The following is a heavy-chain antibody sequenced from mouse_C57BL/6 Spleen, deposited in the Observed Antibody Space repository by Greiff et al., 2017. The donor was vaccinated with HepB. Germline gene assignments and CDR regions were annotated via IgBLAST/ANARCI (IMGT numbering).Heavy chain of an antibody. CDR1: GFTFSDAW. J-gene: IGHJ4*01. CDR3: TRRNFPYYYGSSYAMDY. D-gene: IGHD1-1*01. CDR2: IRNKANNHAT. Sequence: EVKVEESGGGLVQPGGSMKLSCAASGFTFSDAWMDWVRQSPEKGLEWVAEIRNKANNHATYYAESVKGRFTISRDDSKSSVYLQMNSLRAEDTGIYYCTRRNFPYYYGSSYAMDYWGQGTSVTVSS. V-gene: IGHV6-6*01.